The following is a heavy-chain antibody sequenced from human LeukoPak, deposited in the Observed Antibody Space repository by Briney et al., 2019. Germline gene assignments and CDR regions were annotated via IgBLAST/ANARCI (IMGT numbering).Heavy chain of an antibody. V-gene: IGHV3-7*01. J-gene: IGHJ6*02. D-gene: IGHD3-22*01. Sequence: QTGGSLRLSCAASGFTFNSYWMNWVRQAPGKGLEWVANIKYDGSEKYYVDSVKGRFTISRDNAKNSLYLQMNSLRAEDTAVYYCAKDVGDSSGYYPPEMDVWGQGTTVTVSS. CDR2: IKYDGSEK. CDR3: AKDVGDSSGYYPPEMDV. CDR1: GFTFNSYW.